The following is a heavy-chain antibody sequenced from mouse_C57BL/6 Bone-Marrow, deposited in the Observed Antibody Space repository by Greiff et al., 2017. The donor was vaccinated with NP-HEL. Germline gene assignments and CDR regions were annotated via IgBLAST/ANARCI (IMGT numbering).Heavy chain of an antibody. D-gene: IGHD4-1*01. V-gene: IGHV1-26*01. CDR2: INPNNGGT. CDR1: GYTFTDYY. J-gene: IGHJ4*01. Sequence: EVQLQQSGPELVKPGASVKISCKASGYTFTDYYMNWVKQSPGKSLEWIGDINPNNGGTSYNQKFKGKATLTVDKSSSTAYMELRSLTSEDSAVYYCGRLNWDDDYAMDYWGQGTAVAVSS. CDR3: GRLNWDDDYAMDY.